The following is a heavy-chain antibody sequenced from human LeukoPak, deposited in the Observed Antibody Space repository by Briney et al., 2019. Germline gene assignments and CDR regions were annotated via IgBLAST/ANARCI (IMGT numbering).Heavy chain of an antibody. V-gene: IGHV1-69*06. Sequence: GSSVKVSCKASGGTFGSYAISWVRQVPGQGLEWMGGIIPIFGTANYAQKFQGRVTITADKSTSTAYMELSRLRSEDTAVYYCARGRIETKLRYFDWFLDYWGQGTLVTVSS. CDR2: IIPIFGTA. D-gene: IGHD3-9*01. CDR1: GGTFGSYA. CDR3: ARGRIETKLRYFDWFLDY. J-gene: IGHJ4*02.